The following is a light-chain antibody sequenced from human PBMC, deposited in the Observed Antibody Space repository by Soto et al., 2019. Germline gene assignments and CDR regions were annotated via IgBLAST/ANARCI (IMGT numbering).Light chain of an antibody. J-gene: IGKJ5*01. CDR1: QGISNY. Sequence: DIQMTQSPSSLSASVGDRVTITCRASQGISNYLAWYQQKPGKVPKVLIYAASTLQPGVPSRFSGSGSAGTDFTLTISDLQPEDVATYYCQKYNSAPPTSGPGTRLEIK. V-gene: IGKV1-27*01. CDR3: QKYNSAPPT. CDR2: AAS.